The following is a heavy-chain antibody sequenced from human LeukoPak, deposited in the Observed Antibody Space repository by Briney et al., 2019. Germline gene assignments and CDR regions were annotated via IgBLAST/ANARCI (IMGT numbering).Heavy chain of an antibody. CDR3: ARDHRGELPVNYYSMDV. V-gene: IGHV1-69*13. CDR2: IIPIFGTA. D-gene: IGHD1-26*01. CDR1: GGTFSSYA. Sequence: ASVKVSCKASGGTFSSYAISWVRQAPGQGLEWMGGIIPIFGTANYAQKFQGRVTITADESTSTAYMELSSLRSEDTAVYYCARDHRGELPVNYYSMDVWGQGTTVTVSS. J-gene: IGHJ6*02.